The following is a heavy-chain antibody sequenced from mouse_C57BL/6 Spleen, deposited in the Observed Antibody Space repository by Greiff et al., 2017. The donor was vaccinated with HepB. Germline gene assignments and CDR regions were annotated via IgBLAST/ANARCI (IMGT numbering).Heavy chain of an antibody. D-gene: IGHD1-1*01. CDR3: TLSTLADY. CDR1: GFNIKDDY. J-gene: IGHJ2*01. V-gene: IGHV14-4*01. Sequence: EVQLQQSGAELVRPGASVKLSCTASGFNIKDDYMHWVKQRPEQGLEWIGWIDPENGDTEYASKFQGKATITADTSSNTAYLQLSSLTSEDTAVYYCTLSTLADYWGQGTTLTVSS. CDR2: IDPENGDT.